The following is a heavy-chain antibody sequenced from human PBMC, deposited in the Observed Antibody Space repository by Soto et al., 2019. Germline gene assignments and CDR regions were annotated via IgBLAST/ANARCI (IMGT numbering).Heavy chain of an antibody. CDR3: ASYYDSGGYLAFDI. V-gene: IGHV4-31*03. CDR2: IYYTGTT. Sequence: QVQLQESGPGLVKPSQTLSLTCTVSGGSISSGGYYWSWIRQDPGKGLEWIGYIYYTGTTYYNPSLKSRVTISVDTSKNHISLKLNSVNAADTAVYYCASYYDSGGYLAFDIWGQETKVTVAS. J-gene: IGHJ3*02. CDR1: GGSISSGGYY. D-gene: IGHD3-22*01.